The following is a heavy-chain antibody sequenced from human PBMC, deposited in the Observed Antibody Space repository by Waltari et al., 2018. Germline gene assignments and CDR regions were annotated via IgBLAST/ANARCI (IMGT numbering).Heavy chain of an antibody. Sequence: QVQLVQSGAEVKTPGASVKVSCKAYGYSFTGYYIHWVRQAPGQGLEWMGRVITNSGTTNYAQKFQGRVTLTRDTSTSTGYMQLSGLRSDDTALYYCARDPAGDGFYYFDYWGQGSLVTVSS. V-gene: IGHV1-2*06. CDR1: GYSFTGYY. CDR3: ARDPAGDGFYYFDY. D-gene: IGHD2-2*01. J-gene: IGHJ4*02. CDR2: VITNSGTT.